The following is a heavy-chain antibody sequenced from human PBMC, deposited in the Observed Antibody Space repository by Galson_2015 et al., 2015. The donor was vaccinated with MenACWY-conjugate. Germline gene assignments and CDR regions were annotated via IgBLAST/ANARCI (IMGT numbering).Heavy chain of an antibody. Sequence: SLRLSCAASGFTFSSYWMSWVRQAPGKGPEWVANIKQDGSEKYYVDSVKGRFTISRDNAKNSLYLQMNSLRAEDTAVYYCARDSCCSSTSCIYYFDYWGQGTLVTVSS. D-gene: IGHD2-2*01. CDR3: ARDSCCSSTSCIYYFDY. V-gene: IGHV3-7*03. CDR1: GFTFSSYW. J-gene: IGHJ4*02. CDR2: IKQDGSEK.